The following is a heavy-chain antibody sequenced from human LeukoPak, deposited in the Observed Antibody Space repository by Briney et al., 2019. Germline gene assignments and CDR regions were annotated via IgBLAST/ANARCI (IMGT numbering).Heavy chain of an antibody. CDR2: IYYSGST. CDR3: ARRAIDGYNRPSNAFDI. CDR1: GGSISGYY. Sequence: SETLSLTCTVSGGSISGYYWSWIRQPPGKGLEWIGYIYYSGSTNYNPSLKSRVTISVDTSKNQFSLKLSSVTAADTAVYYCARRAIDGYNRPSNAFDIWGQGTMVTVSS. V-gene: IGHV4-59*01. D-gene: IGHD5-24*01. J-gene: IGHJ3*02.